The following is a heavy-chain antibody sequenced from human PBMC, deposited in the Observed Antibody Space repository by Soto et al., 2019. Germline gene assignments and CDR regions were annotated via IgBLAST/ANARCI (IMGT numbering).Heavy chain of an antibody. J-gene: IGHJ5*02. CDR2: IIPMFGTA. V-gene: IGHV1-69*01. D-gene: IGHD2-2*01. Sequence: QVQLVQSGAEVKKPGSSVKVSCKASGGTFSRDAISWVRQAPGQGLEWMGGIIPMFGTAKYVQKFQGRLTITADESTTTAYMELRSLRSDDTAVYYCARDLRGTYPYCSSTSCYSWFDPWGQGTLVTVSS. CDR3: ARDLRGTYPYCSSTSCYSWFDP. CDR1: GGTFSRDA.